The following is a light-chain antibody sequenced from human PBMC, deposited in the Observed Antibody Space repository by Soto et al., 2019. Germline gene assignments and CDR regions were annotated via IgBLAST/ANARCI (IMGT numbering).Light chain of an antibody. CDR1: QSISSW. CDR3: QQYSSYSPLT. Sequence: EIQMTQSPFILVASVGDGVTINCRASQSISSWLAWYQQKPAKAPTLLLYDAYSLESGTPSRFSGRRSGTEFTLTIASVKPEDFATYYCQQYSSYSPLTFGGGTKVDI. V-gene: IGKV1-5*01. CDR2: DAY. J-gene: IGKJ4*01.